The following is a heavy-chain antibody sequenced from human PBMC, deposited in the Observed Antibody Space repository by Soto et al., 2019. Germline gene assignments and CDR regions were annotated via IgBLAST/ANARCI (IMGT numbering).Heavy chain of an antibody. V-gene: IGHV1-18*01. CDR3: AMVDNYVTPSPQDV. Sequence: QVQLVQSGDEVRKPGSSVKVSCKASGYIFVNYGIAGVRQAPGQGLEWMGWMSPYSGNTHYASKAQGRLTMTTDTSTTTAYMDLGSMTSDDTAVYYCAMVDNYVTPSPQDVWGQGTTVTVSS. D-gene: IGHD3-16*01. CDR1: GYIFVNYG. CDR2: MSPYSGNT. J-gene: IGHJ6*02.